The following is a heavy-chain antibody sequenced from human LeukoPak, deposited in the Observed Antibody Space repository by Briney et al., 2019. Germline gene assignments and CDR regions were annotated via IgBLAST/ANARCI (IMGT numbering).Heavy chain of an antibody. J-gene: IGHJ4*02. V-gene: IGHV1-46*01. CDR2: INPSGGST. CDR1: GYTFTSYY. CDR3: AREIGRHYFDY. D-gene: IGHD3-10*01. Sequence: ASVKVSCKASGYTFTSYYMHWVRQAPGQGLEWMGIINPSGGSTSYAQKFQGGVTMTRDMSTSTVYMELSGLRSEDTAVYYCAREIGRHYFDYWGQGTLVTVSS.